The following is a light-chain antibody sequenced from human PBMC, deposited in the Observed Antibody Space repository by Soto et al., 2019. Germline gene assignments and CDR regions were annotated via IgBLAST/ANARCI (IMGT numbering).Light chain of an antibody. Sequence: SYELTQPPSVSVSPGQTASITCSGDKLGDKYACWYQQMPGQSPVLVIYQDTKRPSGIPERFSGSNSGNTATLTISGTQAMDEADYYCQAWDSSTAVFGTGTKVTVL. J-gene: IGLJ1*01. CDR3: QAWDSSTAV. CDR1: KLGDKY. V-gene: IGLV3-1*01. CDR2: QDT.